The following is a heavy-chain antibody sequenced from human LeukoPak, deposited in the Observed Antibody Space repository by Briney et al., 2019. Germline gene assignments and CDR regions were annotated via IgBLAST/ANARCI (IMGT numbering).Heavy chain of an antibody. Sequence: PSETLSLTCTVPGGSISSSYYYWSWIRQPPGKGLEWIGNIYYTGNTNYNPSLKSRVSISLDTSRNQFFLNLSSVTATDTAVYYCARSFGSKNAFDVWGQGTVVTVSS. D-gene: IGHD3-3*01. CDR3: ARSFGSKNAFDV. V-gene: IGHV4-61*05. J-gene: IGHJ3*01. CDR2: IYYTGNT. CDR1: GGSISSSYYY.